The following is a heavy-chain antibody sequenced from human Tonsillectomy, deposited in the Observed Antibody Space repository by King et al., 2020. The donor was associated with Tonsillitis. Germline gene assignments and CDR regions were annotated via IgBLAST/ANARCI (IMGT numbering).Heavy chain of an antibody. CDR3: ARNSGPDY. V-gene: IGHV3-48*01. CDR2: ISRNSDTI. CDR1: GFIFSTYS. Sequence: VQLVESGGNLLQPGGSLRLSCAASGFIFSTYSMNWVRQAPGKGLEWISYISRNSDTIYYADSVKGRFTVSRDNAKNSLYLQMNSLRAEDTAVYYCARNSGPDYWGQGTLVTVSS. J-gene: IGHJ4*02. D-gene: IGHD5-12*01.